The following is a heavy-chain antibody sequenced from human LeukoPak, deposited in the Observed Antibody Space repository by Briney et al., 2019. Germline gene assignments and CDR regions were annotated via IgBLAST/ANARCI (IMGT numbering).Heavy chain of an antibody. CDR3: ARSGSSGYYY. V-gene: IGHV4-61*01. J-gene: IGHJ4*02. D-gene: IGHD3-22*01. CDR1: GGSITSSNYY. Sequence: KSSETLSLTCTVSGGSITSSNYYWTWIRQPPGKGLEWIGYIHYSGSSNHNPSLKSRATISVDTSKNQISLKLSSVTAADTAVYYCARSGSSGYYYWGQGTLVTVSS. CDR2: IHYSGSS.